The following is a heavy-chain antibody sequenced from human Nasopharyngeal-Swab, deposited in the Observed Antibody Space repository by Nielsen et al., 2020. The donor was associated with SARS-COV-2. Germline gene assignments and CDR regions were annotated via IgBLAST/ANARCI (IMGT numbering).Heavy chain of an antibody. D-gene: IGHD3-3*01. Sequence: SETLSLTCTVSGGSISSYYWSWIRQPPGKGLEWIGYLYYSGSTNDNPSLKSRVTITVDTSKNQFSLKLSSVTAADTAVYYCARGSDYDFWSGYLFDPWGQGTLVTVSS. J-gene: IGHJ5*02. CDR3: ARGSDYDFWSGYLFDP. V-gene: IGHV4-59*01. CDR2: LYYSGST. CDR1: GGSISSYY.